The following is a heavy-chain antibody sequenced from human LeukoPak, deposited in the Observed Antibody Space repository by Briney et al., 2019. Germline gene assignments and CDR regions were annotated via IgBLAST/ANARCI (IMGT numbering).Heavy chain of an antibody. CDR2: TSGSGGST. Sequence: GGSLRLSCAASGFTFSTYPMRWVRQAPGKGLEWVSSTSGSGGSTYYADSVKGRFTISRENAKNTLYLQMNSLRAEDTAVYYCAKGVAVGGSDYWGQGILVTVSS. D-gene: IGHD6-13*01. CDR1: GFTFSTYP. V-gene: IGHV3-23*01. CDR3: AKGVAVGGSDY. J-gene: IGHJ4*02.